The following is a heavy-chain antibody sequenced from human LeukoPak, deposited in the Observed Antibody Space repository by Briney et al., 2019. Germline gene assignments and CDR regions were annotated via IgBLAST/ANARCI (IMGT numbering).Heavy chain of an antibody. V-gene: IGHV3-23*01. Sequence: GGSLRLSCAASGFTYISYDMTWVRQAPGKGLEWVSGISASVDRTYYADSVKGRFTISRDNSKNTLSLQMNSLRVEDTAVYYCAKDSVRSSGWFYFDYWGQGTLVTVSS. CDR2: ISASVDRT. D-gene: IGHD6-19*01. CDR3: AKDSVRSSGWFYFDY. J-gene: IGHJ4*02. CDR1: GFTYISYD.